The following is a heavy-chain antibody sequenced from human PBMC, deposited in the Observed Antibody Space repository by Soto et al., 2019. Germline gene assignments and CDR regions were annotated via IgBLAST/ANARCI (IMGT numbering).Heavy chain of an antibody. CDR2: IDPSDSYT. CDR3: TKQRGHQTIDD. J-gene: IGHJ4*02. V-gene: IGHV5-10-1*01. D-gene: IGHD6-25*01. Sequence: GESLKISFKASGYNFISYLINWVRQKPGKGLEWMGRIDPSDSYTNYSPSFQGHVTISADKSISTAYLQWSSLKDSDTAMYYCTKQRGHQTIDDLGQGTLVAVSS. CDR1: GYNFISYL.